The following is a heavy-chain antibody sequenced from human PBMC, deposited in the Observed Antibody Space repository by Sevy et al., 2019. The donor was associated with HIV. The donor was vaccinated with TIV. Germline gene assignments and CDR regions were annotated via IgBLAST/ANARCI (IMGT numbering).Heavy chain of an antibody. CDR1: GGSFSGYY. Sequence: SETLSITCAVYGGSFSGYYWSWIRQPPGKGLEWIGEINHSGSTNYNPSLKSRVTISVDTSKNQFSLKLSSVTAADTAVYYCARNIVVVPFGGFGELYGMDVWGQGTTVTVSS. J-gene: IGHJ6*02. V-gene: IGHV4-34*01. CDR2: INHSGST. D-gene: IGHD2-2*01. CDR3: ARNIVVVPFGGFGELYGMDV.